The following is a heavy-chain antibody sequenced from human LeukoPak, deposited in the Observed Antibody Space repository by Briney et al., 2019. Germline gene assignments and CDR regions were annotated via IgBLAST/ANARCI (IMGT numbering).Heavy chain of an antibody. D-gene: IGHD3-16*01. CDR3: GRDPWGYLRSFDY. Sequence: VASVKVSCEASGHTFTRYYMHWVRQASGQGLEWMGWINPNSCGTNYAEKFQGGVTMTRDTSISTAYMELSRLRSDVSAVDYCGRDPWGYLRSFDYWGQGTLVSVSS. J-gene: IGHJ4*02. V-gene: IGHV1-2*02. CDR1: GHTFTRYY. CDR2: INPNSCGT.